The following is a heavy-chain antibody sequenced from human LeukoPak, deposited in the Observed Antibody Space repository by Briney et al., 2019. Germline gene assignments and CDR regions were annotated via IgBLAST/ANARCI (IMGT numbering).Heavy chain of an antibody. D-gene: IGHD2-15*01. Sequence: GRSLRLSCSGSAFSFISDGMSCVRQAPRKRLEWVSSIKWNGGSTGYAESVKGRFTISRDNAKNSLYLQMNSLRDEDTVLYYCERDGGDCSGDSCYVDYWGQGTLVTVSS. V-gene: IGHV3-20*04. CDR2: IKWNGGST. J-gene: IGHJ4*02. CDR3: ERDGGDCSGDSCYVDY. CDR1: AFSFISDG.